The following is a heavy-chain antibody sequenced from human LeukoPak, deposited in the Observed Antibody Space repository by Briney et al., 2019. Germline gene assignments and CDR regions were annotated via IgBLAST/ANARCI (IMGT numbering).Heavy chain of an antibody. J-gene: IGHJ4*02. V-gene: IGHV3-11*06. CDR2: ISSTSSYI. CDR1: GFTFSDYY. Sequence: PGGSLRLSCAASGFTFSDYYMSWIRRAPGKGRGWVSYISSTSSYINYADSVRGRFTISRDNAENSLYLQMNSLRAEDTAVYYCVYQVLGALQWGQGTLVTVSS. CDR3: VYQVLGALQ. D-gene: IGHD1-26*01.